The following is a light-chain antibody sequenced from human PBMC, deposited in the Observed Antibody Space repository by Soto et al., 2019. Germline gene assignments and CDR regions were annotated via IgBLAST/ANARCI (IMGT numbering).Light chain of an antibody. J-gene: IGKJ1*01. CDR1: QSVSNW. V-gene: IGKV1-5*01. CDR2: DAS. CDR3: QQYNSYSGT. Sequence: DIQMTQSPSTLSASVGDRFTIACRASQSVSNWLAWYQQKPGEAPKLLIYDASTLESGVPSRFTGGGSETEFTLTISSLQPDDFATYYCQQYNSYSGTFGQGTKVDIK.